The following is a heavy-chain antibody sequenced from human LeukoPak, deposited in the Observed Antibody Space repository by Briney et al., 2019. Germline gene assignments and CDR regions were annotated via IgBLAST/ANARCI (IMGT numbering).Heavy chain of an antibody. D-gene: IGHD3-10*01. J-gene: IGHJ4*02. CDR2: ISGSGGST. V-gene: IGHV3-23*01. CDR3: ANLAYYGSGRGY. Sequence: GGSLRLSCAASGFTFSSYAMSWVRQAPGKGLEWVSAISGSGGSTYYADSVKGRFTISRDNSKNTLYLQMNSLRADDTAVYYFANLAYYGSGRGYWGQGTLVTVSS. CDR1: GFTFSSYA.